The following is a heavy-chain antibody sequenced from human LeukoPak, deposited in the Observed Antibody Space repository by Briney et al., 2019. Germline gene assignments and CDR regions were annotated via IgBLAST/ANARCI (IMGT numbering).Heavy chain of an antibody. CDR3: AKVPFYYYDSSGYLMY. D-gene: IGHD3-22*01. J-gene: IGHJ4*02. Sequence: GGSLRLSCAASGFTFSSYAMSWVRQAPGKGLEWVSAISGSGGSTYYADSVKGRFTISRDNSKNTLYLQMNSLRAEDTAVYYCAKVPFYYYDSSGYLMYWGQGTLVTVSS. CDR1: GFTFSSYA. V-gene: IGHV3-23*01. CDR2: ISGSGGST.